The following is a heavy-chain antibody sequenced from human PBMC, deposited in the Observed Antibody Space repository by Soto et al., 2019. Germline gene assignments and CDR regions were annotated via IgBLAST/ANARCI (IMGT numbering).Heavy chain of an antibody. D-gene: IGHD1-1*01. J-gene: IGHJ6*03. CDR3: ARDLFTTGTTFNQYGDWFYYMDV. Sequence: ASVKVSCKASGYTFTSYAMHWVRQAPGQRLEWMGWINAGNGNTKYSQKFQGRVTITRDTSASTAYMELSSLRSEDTAVYYCARDLFTTGTTFNQYGDWFYYMDVSGKGTTLTVSS. CDR1: GYTFTSYA. CDR2: INAGNGNT. V-gene: IGHV1-3*01.